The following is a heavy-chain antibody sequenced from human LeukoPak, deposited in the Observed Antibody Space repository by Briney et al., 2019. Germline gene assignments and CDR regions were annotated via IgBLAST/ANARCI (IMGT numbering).Heavy chain of an antibody. V-gene: IGHV3-30-3*01. CDR1: GFTFSSYA. D-gene: IGHD1-26*01. Sequence: GRSLRLSCAASGFTFSSYAMHWVRQAPGKGLEWEAVISYDGSNKYYADSVKGRFTISRDNSKNTLYLQMNSLRAEDTAVYYCARERRAEYYFDYWGQGTLVTVSS. CDR2: ISYDGSNK. CDR3: ARERRAEYYFDY. J-gene: IGHJ4*02.